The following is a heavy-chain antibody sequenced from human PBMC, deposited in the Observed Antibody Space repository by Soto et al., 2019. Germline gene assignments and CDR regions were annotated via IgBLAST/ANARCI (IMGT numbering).Heavy chain of an antibody. J-gene: IGHJ4*02. Sequence: PSETLSLTCTVSGGSISSGGYYWSWIRQHPGKGLEWIGYIYYSGNTYYNPSLKSRVTISVDTSKNQFSLKLSSVTAADTAVYYCARDPDSRGYSYFDYWGQGNLVTVSS. CDR3: ARDPDSRGYSYFDY. CDR1: GGSISSGGYY. V-gene: IGHV4-31*03. D-gene: IGHD3-22*01. CDR2: IYYSGNT.